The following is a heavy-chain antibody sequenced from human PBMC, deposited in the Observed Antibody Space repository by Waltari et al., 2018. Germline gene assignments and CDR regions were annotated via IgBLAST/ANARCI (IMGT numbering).Heavy chain of an antibody. CDR2: VVNSGGRT. J-gene: IGHJ4*02. D-gene: IGHD6-19*01. CDR3: TKDRQSIQFEY. Sequence: EVQLLESGGGLVQPGESLRLSCAASGFTFSTYAMNWVRQAPGKGLGWGSTVVNSGGRTFYAAAVQGRFTISRDNLRNTVYLQMNSLRAEDTALYYCTKDRQSIQFEYWGQGILVTVSS. CDR1: GFTFSTYA. V-gene: IGHV3-23*01.